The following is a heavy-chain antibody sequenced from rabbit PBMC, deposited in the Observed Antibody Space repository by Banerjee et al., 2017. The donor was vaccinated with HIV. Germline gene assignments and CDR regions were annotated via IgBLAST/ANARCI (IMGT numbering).Heavy chain of an antibody. CDR2: IYAGSGSGT. CDR3: AREDGGINMFKL. D-gene: IGHD4-2*01. J-gene: IGHJ4*01. CDR1: GFSFSSDHN. Sequence: QSLEESGGDLVKPGASLTLTCTASGFSFSSDHNMCWVRQAPGKGLEWIASIYAGSGSGTYYASWAKGRFTISKTSSTTVTLQMTSLTAADAATYFCAREDGGINMFKLWGPGTLVTVS. V-gene: IGHV1S40*01.